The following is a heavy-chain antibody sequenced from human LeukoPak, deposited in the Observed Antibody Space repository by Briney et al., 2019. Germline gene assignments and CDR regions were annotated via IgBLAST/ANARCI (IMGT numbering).Heavy chain of an antibody. CDR1: GFTFSSYA. CDR3: AKDLHSSSTFDY. V-gene: IGHV3-23*01. CDR2: ISGSGGST. J-gene: IGHJ4*02. Sequence: GGSLRLSCAASGFTFSSYAMSWVRQAPGKGLEWVSAISGSGGSTYYADSVKGRFTISRDNSKNTLYLQMNSLRAEDTAEYYCAKDLHSSSTFDYWGQGTLVTVSS. D-gene: IGHD6-6*01.